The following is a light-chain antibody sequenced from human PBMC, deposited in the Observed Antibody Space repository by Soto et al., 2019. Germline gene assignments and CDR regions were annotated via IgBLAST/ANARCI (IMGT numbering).Light chain of an antibody. J-gene: IGLJ1*01. Sequence: QSALTQPASVSGSPGQSITISCTGTSSDVGAYNFVSWYQQHPGKAPKLIIYEVNTRASGISHRFSGSKSGNTASLTISGLQAEDDADYYCSSYTTSRTLYVFGTGTKLTVL. V-gene: IGLV2-14*03. CDR3: SSYTTSRTLYV. CDR1: SSDVGAYNF. CDR2: EVN.